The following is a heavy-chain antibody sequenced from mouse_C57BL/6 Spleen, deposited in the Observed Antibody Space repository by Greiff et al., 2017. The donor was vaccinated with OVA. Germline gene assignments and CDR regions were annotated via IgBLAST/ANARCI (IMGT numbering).Heavy chain of an antibody. CDR2: ISSGGDYI. D-gene: IGHD2-1*01. Sequence: EVKLQESGEGLVKPGGSLKLSCAASGFTFSSYAMSWVRQTPEKRLEWVAYISSGGDYIYYADTVKGRFTISRDNARNTLYLQMSILKSEDTAMYYCTRERGNYYAMDYWGQGTSVTVSS. J-gene: IGHJ4*01. CDR3: TRERGNYYAMDY. V-gene: IGHV5-9-1*02. CDR1: GFTFSSYA.